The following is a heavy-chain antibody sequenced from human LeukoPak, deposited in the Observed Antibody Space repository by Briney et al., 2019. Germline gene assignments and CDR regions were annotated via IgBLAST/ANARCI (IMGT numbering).Heavy chain of an antibody. V-gene: IGHV3-74*01. Sequence: PGGSLRLSCAASGXTFSSYWVHWVRQAPGKGLVWVSRINSDGTTTNYADSVKGRFTISRDNAKNTLYLQMNSLRAEDTAVYYCGSDLYLGYWGQGSLVTVSS. CDR1: GXTFSSYW. CDR2: INSDGTTT. J-gene: IGHJ4*02. CDR3: GSDLYLGY.